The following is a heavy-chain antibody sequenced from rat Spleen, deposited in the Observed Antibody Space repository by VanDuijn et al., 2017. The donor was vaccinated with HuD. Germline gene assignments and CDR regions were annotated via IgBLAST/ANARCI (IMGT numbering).Heavy chain of an antibody. CDR2: VWYDGDT. J-gene: IGHJ2*01. V-gene: IGHV2-34*01. CDR3: ARHGSGYSGFYFDY. CDR1: GFSLTNYS. Sequence: QVQLMESGPGLVQPSETLSLTCTVSGFSLTNYSVSWVRQPSGKGPEWVGRVWYDGDTEYNSALKSRLSISRDTSKSQVFLKMNSLQPEDTGTYYCARHGSGYSGFYFDYWGQGVMVTVSS. D-gene: IGHD1-12*03.